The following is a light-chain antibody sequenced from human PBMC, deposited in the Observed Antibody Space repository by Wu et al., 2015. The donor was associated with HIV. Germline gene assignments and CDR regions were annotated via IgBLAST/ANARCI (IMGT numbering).Light chain of an antibody. CDR2: SAS. CDR1: QGISTY. J-gene: IGKJ1*01. Sequence: AIRMTQSPSSLSASTGDRVTITCRASQGISTYLAWYQQKPGKAPKFLIYSASTLQGGVPSRFSGSGSGTDFTLTISCLQSEDFATYYCQKYNTAPWTFGQGTKVEMK. V-gene: IGKV1-8*01. CDR3: QKYNTAPWT.